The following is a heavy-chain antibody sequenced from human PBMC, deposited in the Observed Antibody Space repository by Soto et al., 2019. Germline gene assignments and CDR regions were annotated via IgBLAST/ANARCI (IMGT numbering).Heavy chain of an antibody. V-gene: IGHV4-31*03. CDR3: ARGYGYDSGGYSLNY. CDR1: GGYVSSNIYY. D-gene: IGHD3-22*01. Sequence: SQTLSLTCSVSGGYVSSNIYYCTCIRHHPGKGPEWLGHIYSSGRPYYNPSLKSRVTISLDMSKNQFSLKLTSVSAADTAVYYGARGYGYDSGGYSLNYWRQGTLV. CDR2: IYSSGRP. J-gene: IGHJ4*02.